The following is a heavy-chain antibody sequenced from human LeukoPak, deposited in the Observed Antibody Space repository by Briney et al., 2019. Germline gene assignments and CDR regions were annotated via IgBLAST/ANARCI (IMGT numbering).Heavy chain of an antibody. J-gene: IGHJ4*02. V-gene: IGHV4-34*01. CDR3: ARLYPGWFGESYFDY. CDR1: GFSFDDYG. CDR2: INHSGST. Sequence: GSLRLSCAASGFSFDDYGMSWVRHAPGKGLEWLGEINHSGSTNYNPSLKSRVTISVDTSKNQFSLKLSSVTAADTAVYYCARLYPGWFGESYFDYWGQGTLVTVSS. D-gene: IGHD3-10*01.